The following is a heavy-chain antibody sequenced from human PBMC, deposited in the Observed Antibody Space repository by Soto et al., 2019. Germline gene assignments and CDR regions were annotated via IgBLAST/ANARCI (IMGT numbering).Heavy chain of an antibody. V-gene: IGHV6-1*01. D-gene: IGHD3-10*01. CDR1: GDSVSSNSAA. CDR2: TYYRSKWYN. J-gene: IGHJ4*02. Sequence: SQTLSLTCAIFGDSVSSNSAAWNWIRQSPSRGLEWLGRTYYRSKWYNDYAVSVKSRITINPDTSKNQFSLQLNSVTPEDTAVYYCARVVYHYYGSGSYPPTFDYWGQGTLVTVCS. CDR3: ARVVYHYYGSGSYPPTFDY.